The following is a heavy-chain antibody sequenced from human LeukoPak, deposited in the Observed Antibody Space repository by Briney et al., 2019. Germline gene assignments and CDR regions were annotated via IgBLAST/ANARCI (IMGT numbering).Heavy chain of an antibody. J-gene: IGHJ4*02. CDR1: GFSFNSYG. V-gene: IGHV3-33*01. Sequence: GRSLRLSCAASGFSFNSYGMHWVRQAPGKGLEWVAVISYDGSIKYYADSVKGRFTISRDNSKNTLHLHMNSLRAEDTVVYYCARGLWGDGSGSYYPTLDYWGRGTLVTVSS. CDR3: ARGLWGDGSGSYYPTLDY. D-gene: IGHD3-10*01. CDR2: ISYDGSIK.